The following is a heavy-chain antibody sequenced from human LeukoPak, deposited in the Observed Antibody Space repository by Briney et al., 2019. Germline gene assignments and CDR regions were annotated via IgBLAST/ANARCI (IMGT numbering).Heavy chain of an antibody. D-gene: IGHD3-10*01. V-gene: IGHV4-4*07. CDR3: ARDRTGTNDY. Sequence: SDTLSLTCTDSGGSISRYYWSGIRQPAGKGLEWIGRIYTSGSTNYNPSLKSRVTMSVDTSKNQFSLKLSSVTAADTAVYYCARDRTGTNDYWGQGTLVTVSS. J-gene: IGHJ4*02. CDR1: GGSISRYY. CDR2: IYTSGST.